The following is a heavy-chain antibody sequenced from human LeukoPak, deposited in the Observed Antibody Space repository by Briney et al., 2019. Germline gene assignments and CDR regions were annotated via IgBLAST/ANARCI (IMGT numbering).Heavy chain of an antibody. CDR1: GGTFSSYA. D-gene: IGHD2-2*02. CDR2: IIPIFGTA. CDR3: AFDCSSTSCHNY. J-gene: IGHJ4*02. Sequence: SVKVSCKASGGTFSSYAISWVRQAPGQGLEWMGGIIPIFGTANYAQKFQGRVTITTDESTSTAYMELSSLRSEDTAVYYCAFDCSSTSCHNYWGQGTLVTVSS. V-gene: IGHV1-69*05.